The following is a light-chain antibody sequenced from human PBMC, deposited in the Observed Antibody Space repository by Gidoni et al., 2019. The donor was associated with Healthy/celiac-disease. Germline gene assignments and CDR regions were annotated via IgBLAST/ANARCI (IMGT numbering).Light chain of an antibody. CDR2: EVS. J-gene: IGLJ2*01. CDR3: SSYAGSNNVV. CDR1: SSDVGGYNH. Sequence: QSALTQPPSASGSPGQPFTLSCTGTSSDVGGYNHVSWYQQHPGKAPRLMIYEVSKRPSGVPDRFSGSKSGNTASLTVSGLQAEDEDDYYCSSYAGSNNVVFGGGTKLTVL. V-gene: IGLV2-8*01.